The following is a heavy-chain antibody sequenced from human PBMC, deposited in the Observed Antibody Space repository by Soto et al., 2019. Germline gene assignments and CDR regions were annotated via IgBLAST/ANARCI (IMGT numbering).Heavy chain of an antibody. CDR3: ARGGAYCGGDCYSDWLDP. D-gene: IGHD2-21*02. CDR2: INHSGST. V-gene: IGHV4-34*01. Sequence: ETLSLTCAVYGGSFSGYYWSWIRQPPGKGLEWIGEINHSGSTNYNPSLKSRVTISVDTSKNQFSLKLSSVTAADTAVYYCARGGAYCGGDCYSDWLDPWGQGTLVTVYS. CDR1: GGSFSGYY. J-gene: IGHJ5*02.